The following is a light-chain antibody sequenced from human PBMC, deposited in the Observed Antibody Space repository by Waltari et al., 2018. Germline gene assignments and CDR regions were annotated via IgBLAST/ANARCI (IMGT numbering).Light chain of an antibody. CDR3: QQRSTWPLFT. J-gene: IGKJ4*01. V-gene: IGKV3-11*01. CDR1: QSVTWY. Sequence: DIVLTQSPATLSLSPGERATLSCRASQSVTWYLAWYQQRPGQAPRLLIYDTSERATGIPARFSGSGSGTDFTLTISGLEPEDSAVYYCQQRSTWPLFTFGGGTKVEI. CDR2: DTS.